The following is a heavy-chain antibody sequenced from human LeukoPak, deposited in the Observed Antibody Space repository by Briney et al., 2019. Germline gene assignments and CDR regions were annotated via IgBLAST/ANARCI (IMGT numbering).Heavy chain of an antibody. D-gene: IGHD2-15*01. CDR3: ARARGLYCSGGSCYQYWFDP. J-gene: IGHJ5*02. CDR1: GGSISSYY. CDR2: IYYSGST. Sequence: SETLSLTCTVSGGSISSYYWSWIRQPPGKGLEWIGYIYYSGSTNNNPSLKSRVTISVDTSKNRFSLKLSSVTAADTAVYYCARARGLYCSGGSCYQYWFDPWGQGTLVTVSS. V-gene: IGHV4-59*01.